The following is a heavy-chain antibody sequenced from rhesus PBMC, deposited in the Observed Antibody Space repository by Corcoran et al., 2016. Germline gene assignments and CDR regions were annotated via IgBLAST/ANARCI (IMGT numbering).Heavy chain of an antibody. J-gene: IGHJ4*01. CDR1: GGSISDNYY. D-gene: IGHD6-13*01. CDR2: INGGSGNT. V-gene: IGHV4S9*01. Sequence: QVQLKESGPGLVKPSETLSLTCAVSGGSISDNYYWNWIRQPPGKGREWIGKINGGSGNTYYNPSLKSRVSISKNTSKKQFSLKVSSVTAADTAVFYCARVGISAGHQGDLWGQGLLVTVSA. CDR3: ARVGISAGHQGDL.